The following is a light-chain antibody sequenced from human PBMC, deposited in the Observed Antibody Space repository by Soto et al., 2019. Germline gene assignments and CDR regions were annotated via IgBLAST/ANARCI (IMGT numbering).Light chain of an antibody. CDR3: QHYNSYWYT. J-gene: IGKJ2*01. V-gene: IGKV1-5*03. CDR1: QSISSW. CDR2: KAS. Sequence: DIQMTQSPSTLSASVGDRVTITCRASQSISSWLAWYQQKPGKAPKLLIYKASSLESGVPSRFSGSGSGTEFTLTISSLQPDDFATYYCQHYNSYWYTFGQGTKLEI.